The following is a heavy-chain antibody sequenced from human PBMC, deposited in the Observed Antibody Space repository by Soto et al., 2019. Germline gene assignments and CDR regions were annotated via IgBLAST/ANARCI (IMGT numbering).Heavy chain of an antibody. D-gene: IGHD2-2*02. J-gene: IGHJ6*02. Sequence: ASVKGSCKASGYTFTSYGISWLRQSPGQGLEWMGWISAYNGNTNYAQKLQGRVTMTTDTSTSTAYMELRSLRSDDTAVYYCAIHPIVVVPAAIPDYYYGMDVWGQGTTVTVSS. CDR1: GYTFTSYG. CDR2: ISAYNGNT. V-gene: IGHV1-18*01. CDR3: AIHPIVVVPAAIPDYYYGMDV.